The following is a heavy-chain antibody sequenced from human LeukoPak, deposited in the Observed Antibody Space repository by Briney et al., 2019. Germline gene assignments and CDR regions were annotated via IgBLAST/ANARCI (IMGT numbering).Heavy chain of an antibody. V-gene: IGHV3-7*04. CDR1: GFTFSRYW. CDR3: ARGGGMRSWYDFDY. J-gene: IGHJ4*02. D-gene: IGHD6-13*01. CDR2: IKEAGSEK. Sequence: GGSLRLSCAASGFTFSRYWMSWVRQAPGKGLEFMANIKEAGSEKYYVDSVKGRFTISRDNDKNSVHLQMNNLRAEDTAVYYCARGGGMRSWYDFDYWGQGILVTVSS.